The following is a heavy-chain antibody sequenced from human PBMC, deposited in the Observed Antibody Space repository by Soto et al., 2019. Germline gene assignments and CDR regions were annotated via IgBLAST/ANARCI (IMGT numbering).Heavy chain of an antibody. Sequence: QVQLVESGGGVVQPGRSLRLSCAASGFTVSSYGMHWVRQAPGKGLQWVAVISYDGSNKYYADSVKGRFTISRDNSKNTLYLQMNSLSAEDTAVYYCVGGYYFGDYWGQGTLVTVSS. V-gene: IGHV3-30*03. CDR1: GFTVSSYG. J-gene: IGHJ4*02. CDR2: ISYDGSNK. CDR3: VGGYYFGDY. D-gene: IGHD3-22*01.